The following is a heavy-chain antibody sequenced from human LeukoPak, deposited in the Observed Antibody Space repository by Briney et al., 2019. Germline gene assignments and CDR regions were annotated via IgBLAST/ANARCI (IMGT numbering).Heavy chain of an antibody. J-gene: IGHJ4*02. V-gene: IGHV4-59*01. CDR3: ARVGSSGYYYIDY. CDR1: GGSISSYY. D-gene: IGHD3-22*01. CDR2: IYYSGST. Sequence: SETLSLTCTVSGGSISSYYWSRIRQPPGKGLEWIGYIYYSGSTNYNPSLKSRVTISVDTSKNQFSLELSSVTAADTAVYYCARVGSSGYYYIDYWGQGTLVTVSS.